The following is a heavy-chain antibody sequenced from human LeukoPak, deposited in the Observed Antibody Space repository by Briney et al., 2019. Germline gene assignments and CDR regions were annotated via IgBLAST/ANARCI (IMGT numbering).Heavy chain of an antibody. D-gene: IGHD3-10*02. CDR2: ISSSGSTI. CDR1: GFTFSSSA. Sequence: GGSLRLSCAASGFTFSSSAMSWVRQTPGKGLEWVSYISSSGSTIYYADSVKGRFTISRDNAKNSLYLQMNSLRAEDTAVYYCAELGITMIGGVWGKGTTVTISS. CDR3: AELGITMIGGV. J-gene: IGHJ6*04. V-gene: IGHV3-48*03.